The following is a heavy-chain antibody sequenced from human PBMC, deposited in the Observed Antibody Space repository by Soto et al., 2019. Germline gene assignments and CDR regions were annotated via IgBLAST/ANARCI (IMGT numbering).Heavy chain of an antibody. J-gene: IGHJ4*02. CDR3: ARALCGGSSSDY. D-gene: IGHD6-6*01. Sequence: GASVKVSCKASGYTFTSYGISWVRQATGQGLEWMGWISAYNGNTNYAQQLQGRVTMTTDTSTSTAYMELRSLRSDDTAVYYCARALCGGSSSDYWGQGTLVTVSS. CDR1: GYTFTSYG. CDR2: ISAYNGNT. V-gene: IGHV1-18*04.